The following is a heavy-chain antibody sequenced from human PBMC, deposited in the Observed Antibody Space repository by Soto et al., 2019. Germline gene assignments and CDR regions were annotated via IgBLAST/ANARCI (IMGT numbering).Heavy chain of an antibody. J-gene: IGHJ4*02. CDR2: ITGMGDTT. CDR3: AKDISDAYLDPLTGYYPSLAFDS. CDR1: GFTFSSYA. V-gene: IGHV3-23*01. Sequence: GGSLRLSCAASGFTFSSYAMSWVRQAPGKGLEWVSGITGMGDTTYYTDSVKGRFTISRDNSKTTMYLEMSSLRVEDTAVYYCAKDISDAYLDPLTGYYPSLAFDSWGRGTLVTVSS. D-gene: IGHD3-9*01.